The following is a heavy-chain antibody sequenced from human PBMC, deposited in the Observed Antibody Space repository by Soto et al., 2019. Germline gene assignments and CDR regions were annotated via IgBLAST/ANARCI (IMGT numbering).Heavy chain of an antibody. CDR3: ARDRNVRAHWGFDY. Sequence: GGSLRLSCAASGFTFSSYAMHWVRQAPGKGLEWVAVISYDGSNKYYADSVKGRFTISRDNSKNTLYLQMNSLRAEDTAVYYFARDRNVRAHWGFDYWGQGTLVTVSS. CDR2: ISYDGSNK. D-gene: IGHD7-27*01. J-gene: IGHJ4*02. CDR1: GFTFSSYA. V-gene: IGHV3-30-3*01.